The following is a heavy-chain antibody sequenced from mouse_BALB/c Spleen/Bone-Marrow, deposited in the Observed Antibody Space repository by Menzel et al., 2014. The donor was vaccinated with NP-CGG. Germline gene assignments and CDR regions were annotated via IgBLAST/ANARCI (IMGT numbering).Heavy chain of an antibody. D-gene: IGHD1-1*01. CDR2: IRNKPNGYTT. CDR1: GFTFTDYY. CDR3: ARDDYGRGY. J-gene: IGHJ2*01. V-gene: IGHV7-3*02. Sequence: EVKLVESGGGLVQPGGSLRLSCATSGFTFTDYYMSWVRQPPGKALEWLGFIRNKPNGYTTEYSASVKGRFTIPRDNSQSILYLQMNTLRAEDSATYYCARDDYGRGYWGQGTTLTVSS.